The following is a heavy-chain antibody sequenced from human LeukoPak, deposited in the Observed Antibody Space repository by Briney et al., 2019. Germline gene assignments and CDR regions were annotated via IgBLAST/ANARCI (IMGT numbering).Heavy chain of an antibody. CDR3: ARVVKAAADVRMDV. D-gene: IGHD6-13*01. CDR2: INPSCGST. V-gene: IGHV1-46*01. Sequence: ASVKVSSKASGYTFTSYYMHCVRQAPGQGLEGMGVINPSCGSTSYTQKFQGRVTMTRDTSTSTVYMELSSLRSEDTAVYYCARVVKAAADVRMDVWGKGTTVTVSS. J-gene: IGHJ6*04. CDR1: GYTFTSYY.